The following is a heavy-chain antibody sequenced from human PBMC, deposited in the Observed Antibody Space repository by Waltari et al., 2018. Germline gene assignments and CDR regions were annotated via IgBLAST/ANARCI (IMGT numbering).Heavy chain of an antibody. CDR1: GFTFSSYG. V-gene: IGHV3-30*18. Sequence: QVQLVESGGGVVQPGRSLRLSSAASGFTFSSYGMHWVRQAPGKGLEWVAVISYDGSNKYYADSVKGRFTISRDNSKNTLYLQMNSLRAEDTAVYYCAKSGVLSDFDYWGQGTLVTVSS. D-gene: IGHD3-10*01. CDR3: AKSGVLSDFDY. J-gene: IGHJ4*02. CDR2: ISYDGSNK.